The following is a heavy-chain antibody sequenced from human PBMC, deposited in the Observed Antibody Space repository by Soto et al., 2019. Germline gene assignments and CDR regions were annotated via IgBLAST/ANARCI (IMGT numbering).Heavy chain of an antibody. CDR3: AKDNRQNMVRGDYMDV. CDR2: ISWNSGSI. D-gene: IGHD3-10*01. CDR1: GFTFDDYA. V-gene: IGHV3-9*01. J-gene: IGHJ6*03. Sequence: GGSLRLSCAASGFTFDDYAMHWVRQAPGKGLEWVSGISWNSGSIGYADSVKGRFTISRDNAKNSLYLQMNSLRAEDTALYYCAKDNRQNMVRGDYMDVWGKGTTVTVSS.